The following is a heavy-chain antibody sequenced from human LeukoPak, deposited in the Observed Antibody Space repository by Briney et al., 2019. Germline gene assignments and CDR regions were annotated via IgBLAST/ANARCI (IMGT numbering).Heavy chain of an antibody. CDR1: GFALSNYW. Sequence: GGSLRLSCAASGFALSNYWMSWVRQAPGKGLEWVANINQDGREKYFVDSVKGRFAFSRDNAMNSLYLQMNSLRAEDTAVYYCARYGNGAWLAHYSFDIWGQGTMVTVSS. J-gene: IGHJ3*02. V-gene: IGHV3-7*01. CDR3: ARYGNGAWLAHYSFDI. D-gene: IGHD6-19*01. CDR2: INQDGREK.